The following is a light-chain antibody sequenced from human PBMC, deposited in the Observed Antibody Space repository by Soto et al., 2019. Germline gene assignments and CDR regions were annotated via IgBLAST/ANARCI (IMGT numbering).Light chain of an antibody. V-gene: IGKV1-9*01. Sequence: IQLTQSPSSLSASVGDRVTITCRASQGISSYLAWYQQKPGKAPKLLIYAASTLQSGVPSRFSGSGSGTDFTLTISSLPPEDFASYYCQQLNSFPLTFGPGTRLDIK. J-gene: IGKJ5*01. CDR3: QQLNSFPLT. CDR2: AAS. CDR1: QGISSY.